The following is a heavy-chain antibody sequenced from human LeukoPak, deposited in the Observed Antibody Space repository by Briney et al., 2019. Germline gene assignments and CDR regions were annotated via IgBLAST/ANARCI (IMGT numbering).Heavy chain of an antibody. Sequence: GGSLRLSCAASGFTFSSYAMSWVRQAPGKGLEWVSAISGSGGSTYYADSVKGRFTISRDNSKNTLYLHMNSLRAEDTAVYYCANIAAAGPYYFDYWGQGTLVTVSS. J-gene: IGHJ4*02. V-gene: IGHV3-23*01. CDR2: ISGSGGST. CDR3: ANIAAAGPYYFDY. CDR1: GFTFSSYA. D-gene: IGHD6-13*01.